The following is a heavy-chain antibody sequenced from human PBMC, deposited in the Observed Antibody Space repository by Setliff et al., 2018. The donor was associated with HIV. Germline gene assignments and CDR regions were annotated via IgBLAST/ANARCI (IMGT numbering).Heavy chain of an antibody. D-gene: IGHD3-10*01. CDR2: IYYNGLT. CDR3: ARVLYGGGSEPFDT. J-gene: IGHJ5*02. V-gene: IGHV4-59*01. CDR1: GGSMIRYY. Sequence: SETLSLTCTVSGGSMIRYYWSWIRQPPGKGLEWIGVIYYNGLTFYNPSLESRVTIAVDTSKNQFSLNLNSVTAADTAVYYCARVLYGGGSEPFDTWGQGIQVTVSS.